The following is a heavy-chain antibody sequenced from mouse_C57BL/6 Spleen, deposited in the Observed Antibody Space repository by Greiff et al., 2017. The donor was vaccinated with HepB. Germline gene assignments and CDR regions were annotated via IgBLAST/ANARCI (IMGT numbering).Heavy chain of an antibody. V-gene: IGHV5-6*01. CDR2: ISSGGSYT. J-gene: IGHJ2*01. Sequence: EVQLVESGGDLVKPGGSLKLSCAASGFTFSSYGMSWVRQTPDKRLEWVATISSGGSYTYYPDSVKGRFTISRDNAKNTLYLQMSSLKSEDTAMYYCARHAAAQALDYWGQGTTLTVSS. CDR1: GFTFSSYG. CDR3: ARHAAAQALDY. D-gene: IGHD3-2*02.